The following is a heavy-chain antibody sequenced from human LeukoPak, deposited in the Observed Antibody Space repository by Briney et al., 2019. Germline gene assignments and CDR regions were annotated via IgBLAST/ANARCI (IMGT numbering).Heavy chain of an antibody. J-gene: IGHJ4*02. V-gene: IGHV3-23*01. CDR3: ARPEDVGTVDY. CDR2: ISGSGGST. CDR1: GFTFSSYA. Sequence: PGGSLRLSCAASGFTFSSYAMSWVRQAPGKGLEWVSAISGSGGSTYYADSVKGRFTISRDNSKNTLYLQMNSLRAEDTALYFCARPEDVGTVDYWGRGTLVTVSS. D-gene: IGHD1-14*01.